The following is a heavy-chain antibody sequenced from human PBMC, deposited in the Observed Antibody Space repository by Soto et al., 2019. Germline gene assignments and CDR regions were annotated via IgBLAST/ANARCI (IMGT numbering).Heavy chain of an antibody. CDR2: INHSGST. CDR1: GESFSGYY. Sequence: SETLSLTCAVYGESFSGYYWSWIRQAPGKGLEWIGEINHSGSTNYNPSLKSRVTISVDTSKNQFSLKLNSVTGADTAVYYCARSDFWSGCLDYWGQGTLVTVSS. V-gene: IGHV4-34*01. CDR3: ARSDFWSGCLDY. J-gene: IGHJ4*02. D-gene: IGHD3-3*01.